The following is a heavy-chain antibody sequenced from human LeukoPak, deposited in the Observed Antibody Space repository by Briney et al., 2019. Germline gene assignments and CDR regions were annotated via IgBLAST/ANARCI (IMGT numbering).Heavy chain of an antibody. Sequence: SETLSLTCAVYGGSFSGYYLSWIRQPPGKGLEWIGEINHSGSTNYNPSLKSRVTISVDTSKNQFSLKLSSVTAADTAVYYCASTDSSGYYSPWFDPWGQGTLVTVSS. D-gene: IGHD3-22*01. CDR3: ASTDSSGYYSPWFDP. V-gene: IGHV4-34*01. CDR1: GGSFSGYY. J-gene: IGHJ5*02. CDR2: INHSGST.